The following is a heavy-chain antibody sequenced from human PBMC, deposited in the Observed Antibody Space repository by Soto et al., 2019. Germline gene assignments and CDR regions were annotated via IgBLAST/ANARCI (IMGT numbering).Heavy chain of an antibody. CDR3: ARKQQLDYYYYYGMDV. CDR2: INHSGST. J-gene: IGHJ6*02. Sequence: SETLSLTCAVYGGSFSGYYWSWIRQPPGKGLEWIGEINHSGSTNHNPSLKSRVTISVDTSKNHFSLNLSSVTAADTAVYYCARKQQLDYYYYYGMDVWGQGPTVTVSS. V-gene: IGHV4-34*01. CDR1: GGSFSGYY. D-gene: IGHD6-13*01.